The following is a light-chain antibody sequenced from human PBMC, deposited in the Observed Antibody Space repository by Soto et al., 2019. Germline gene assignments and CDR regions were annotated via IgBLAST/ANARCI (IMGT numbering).Light chain of an antibody. V-gene: IGKV1-39*01. J-gene: IGKJ1*01. Sequence: DIQMTQSPSSLSASVGDGVTITCRASQSILTYLNWYQQKPGKAPKLLIYAASSFQSGVPSRFSGSGSGTDFTLTIASLQPEDFATYFCHQSYMTPWTFGQGTKVEI. CDR1: QSILTY. CDR3: HQSYMTPWT. CDR2: AAS.